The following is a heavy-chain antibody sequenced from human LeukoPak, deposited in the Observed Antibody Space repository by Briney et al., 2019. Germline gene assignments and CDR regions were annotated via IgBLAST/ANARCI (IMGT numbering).Heavy chain of an antibody. J-gene: IGHJ3*02. D-gene: IGHD1-26*01. V-gene: IGHV4-39*01. CDR2: IYYSGST. Sequence: SETLSLTCTVSGGSISSSGYYWGWIRQPPGKGLEWIGSIYYSGSTYYNPSLKSRVTISVDTSKNQFSLKLSSVTAADTAVYYCARLPRYSGSRGAFDIWGQGTMVTVSS. CDR3: ARLPRYSGSRGAFDI. CDR1: GGSISSSGYY.